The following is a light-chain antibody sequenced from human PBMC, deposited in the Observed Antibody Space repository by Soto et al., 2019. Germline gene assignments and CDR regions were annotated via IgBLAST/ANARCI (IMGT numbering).Light chain of an antibody. CDR3: QQYGSLSWT. V-gene: IGKV3-20*01. CDR2: GAS. J-gene: IGKJ1*01. CDR1: QSVSSSY. Sequence: EIGLRLSLGTLSLSPGERATLSCRASQSVSSSYLAWYQQKPGQAPRILIFGASGRATGIPDRFSGSGSGTDFTLTISRLEPEDFAVYYCQQYGSLSWTFGQGSNVDIK.